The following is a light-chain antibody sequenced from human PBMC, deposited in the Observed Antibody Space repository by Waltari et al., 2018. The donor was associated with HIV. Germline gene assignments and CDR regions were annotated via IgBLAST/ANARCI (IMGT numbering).Light chain of an antibody. Sequence: SYDLTQPPSVSVAPGQTARITCGGKNIGSKSVHWYQLRPGQAPVLVVYDDRDRPSGIPERFSGSNSGDTATLTVGWAEAGDEADYYCQVWDSNSAFFGSGTKVTVL. CDR3: QVWDSNSAF. CDR1: NIGSKS. CDR2: DDR. V-gene: IGLV3-21*02. J-gene: IGLJ1*01.